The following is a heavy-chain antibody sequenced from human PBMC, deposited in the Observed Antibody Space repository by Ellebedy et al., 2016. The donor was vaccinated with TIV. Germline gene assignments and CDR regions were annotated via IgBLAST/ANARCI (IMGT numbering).Heavy chain of an antibody. V-gene: IGHV6-1*01. CDR2: TYYRSSWYS. CDR3: ARDDYYDSSGYYHGLDY. CDR1: GDSVFSNSAV. J-gene: IGHJ4*02. Sequence: SQTLSLTCXISGDSVFSNSAVWNWIRQSPSRGLEWLGRTYYRSSWYSDYAESVRGRITVIADTSKNQFSLQLRSVTPEDTAVYYCARDDYYDSSGYYHGLDYWGQGTQVTVSS. D-gene: IGHD3-22*01.